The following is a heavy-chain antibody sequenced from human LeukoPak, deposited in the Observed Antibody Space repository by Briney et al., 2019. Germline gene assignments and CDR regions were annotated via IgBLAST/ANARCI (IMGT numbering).Heavy chain of an antibody. V-gene: IGHV3-33*01. Sequence: PGGSLRLSCAASGFTFSSYGMHWVRQAPGKGLEWVAVIWYDGSNKYYADSVKGRFTISRDNSKNTLYLQMNSLRAEDTAVYYCARAIKPINRKYSGHLPPDYWGQGTLVTVSS. CDR3: ARAIKPINRKYSGHLPPDY. CDR1: GFTFSSYG. J-gene: IGHJ4*02. CDR2: IWYDGSNK. D-gene: IGHD5-12*01.